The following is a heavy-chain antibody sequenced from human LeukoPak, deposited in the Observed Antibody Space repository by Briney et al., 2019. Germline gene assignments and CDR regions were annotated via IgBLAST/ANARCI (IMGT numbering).Heavy chain of an antibody. V-gene: IGHV4-4*07. CDR2: IYTSGST. J-gene: IGHJ6*03. Sequence: SETLSLTCAVYGGSFSGYYWSWVRQPAGKGLEWIGRIYTSGSTNYNPSLRSRVTMSVDTSKNQFSLKLSSVTAADTAVYYCARERAYGSGSYYYYYYYMDVWGKGTTVTVSS. CDR3: ARERAYGSGSYYYYYYYMDV. D-gene: IGHD3-10*01. CDR1: GGSFSGYY.